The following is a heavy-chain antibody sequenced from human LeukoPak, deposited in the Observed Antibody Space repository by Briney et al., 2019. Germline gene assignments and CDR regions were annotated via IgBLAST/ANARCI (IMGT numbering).Heavy chain of an antibody. CDR3: ARGADSNAFDI. CDR1: GGSISSYY. Sequence: SSETLSLTCTVSGGSISSYYWSWIRQPPGKGLGWIGYIYTSGSTNYNPSLKSRVTISVDTSKNQCSLKLSSVTAADTAVYYCARGADSNAFDIWGQGTMVTVSS. CDR2: IYTSGST. D-gene: IGHD2-21*01. V-gene: IGHV4-4*09. J-gene: IGHJ3*02.